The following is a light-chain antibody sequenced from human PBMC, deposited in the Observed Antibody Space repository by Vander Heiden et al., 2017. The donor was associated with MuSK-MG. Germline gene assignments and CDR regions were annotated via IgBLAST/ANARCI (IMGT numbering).Light chain of an antibody. CDR3: QQENSSPFT. J-gene: IGKJ3*01. V-gene: IGKV1-5*03. CDR1: QSISSW. CDR2: KAS. Sequence: DIQMTQSPSTLSASVGDRVTIHCRASQSISSWLAWYQQKPGKAPKLLIYKASSLESGVPSRFSGSGSGTELTLTISSLQPDEFATYYCQQENSSPFTFGHGTKVDIK.